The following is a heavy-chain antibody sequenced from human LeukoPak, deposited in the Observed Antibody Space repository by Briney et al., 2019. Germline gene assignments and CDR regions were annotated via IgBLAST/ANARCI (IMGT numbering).Heavy chain of an antibody. D-gene: IGHD3-22*01. CDR1: GGSISSYY. J-gene: IGHJ4*02. Sequence: MPSETLSLTCIVSGGSISSYYWSWIRQPAGKGLEWIGRINTSGSTNYNPSLKSRVTMSVDTSKNQFSLKLSSVTAADTAVYYCARNYDSSGYYLFGYWGQGTLVTVSS. CDR3: ARNYDSSGYYLFGY. V-gene: IGHV4-4*07. CDR2: INTSGST.